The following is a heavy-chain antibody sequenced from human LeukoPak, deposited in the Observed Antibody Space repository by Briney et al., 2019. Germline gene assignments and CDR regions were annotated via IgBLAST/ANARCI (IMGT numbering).Heavy chain of an antibody. CDR1: GYTFTSYG. Sequence: ASVKVSCKASGYTFTSYGISRVRQAPGQGLEWMGWISAYNGNTKYAQKLQGRVTMTTDTSTSTAYMELRSLRSEDTAVYYCARDSYYDFWSGYFADAFDIWGQGTMVTVSS. J-gene: IGHJ3*02. CDR3: ARDSYYDFWSGYFADAFDI. D-gene: IGHD3-3*01. CDR2: ISAYNGNT. V-gene: IGHV1-18*01.